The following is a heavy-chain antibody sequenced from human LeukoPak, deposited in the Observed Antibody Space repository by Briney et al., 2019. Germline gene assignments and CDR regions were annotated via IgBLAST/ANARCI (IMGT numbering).Heavy chain of an antibody. V-gene: IGHV1-8*03. CDR2: MNPKSGNT. J-gene: IGHJ6*03. D-gene: IGHD6-19*01. CDR3: ARRAVDNSYYYYMDV. CDR1: GYTFTSYD. Sequence: ASVKVSCKASGYTFTSYDINWVRQVTGQGLEWMGWMNPKSGNTGYAQKFQGRATITRNTSISTAYMEVSSLRYEDTAVYYCARRAVDNSYYYYMDVWGKGTTVTVSS.